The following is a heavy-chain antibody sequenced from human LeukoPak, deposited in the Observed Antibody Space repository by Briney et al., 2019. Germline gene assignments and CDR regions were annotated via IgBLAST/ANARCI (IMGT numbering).Heavy chain of an antibody. Sequence: GGSLRLSCAASGFRFSGYSMNWVRQAPGKGLEWVSSIDTTSGSEWYADSVKGRFTISRDNAKNSLYLQMNSLRSEDTAVYYCARDYHGSGSLTTFDYWGQGTLVTVSS. D-gene: IGHD3-10*01. CDR1: GFRFSGYS. CDR2: IDTTSGSE. CDR3: ARDYHGSGSLTTFDY. J-gene: IGHJ4*02. V-gene: IGHV3-21*04.